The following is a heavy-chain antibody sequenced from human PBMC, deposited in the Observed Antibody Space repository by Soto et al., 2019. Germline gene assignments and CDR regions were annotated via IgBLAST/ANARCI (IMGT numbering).Heavy chain of an antibody. CDR3: AKVFSGMIVVVIPYYFDY. J-gene: IGHJ4*02. V-gene: IGHV3-23*01. CDR2: ISGSGGST. Sequence: GGSLRLSCAAAGCSFSSDAMSWGRQAPGKGLEWVSAISGSGGSTYYADSVKGRFTISRDNSKNTLYLQMNSLRAEDTAVYYCAKVFSGMIVVVIPYYFDYWGQGTLVTVSS. CDR1: GCSFSSDA. D-gene: IGHD3-22*01.